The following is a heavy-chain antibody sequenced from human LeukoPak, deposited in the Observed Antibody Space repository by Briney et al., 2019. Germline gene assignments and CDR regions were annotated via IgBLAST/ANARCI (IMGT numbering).Heavy chain of an antibody. CDR3: ARLTSGNGLDV. D-gene: IGHD3-3*01. CDR1: GFTVSNNY. CDR2: INSGNRT. J-gene: IGHJ6*02. V-gene: IGHV3-66*04. Sequence: GGSLTLSCAASGFTVSNNYMTWVPQAPGKGLEWVSDINSGNRTKYADSVKGRFIISRDNSKNTVVFQMNSLRGVDTGVYYCARLTSGNGLDVWGRGTTVTVS.